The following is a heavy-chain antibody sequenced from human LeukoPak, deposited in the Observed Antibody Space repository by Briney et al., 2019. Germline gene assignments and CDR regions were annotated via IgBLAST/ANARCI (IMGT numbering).Heavy chain of an antibody. J-gene: IGHJ6*02. V-gene: IGHV3-23*01. CDR2: ISKSGDHT. CDR1: GLTFNNYA. CDR3: ATSWGPDTSAFRWGRDGMDV. Sequence: GVSLRLSCAVSGLTFNNYAMSWVRQAPGKGLEWVSAISKSGDHTYYAASAKGRFTIYRDNSKNTQYLQMNSLRAEDTAVYYCATSWGPDTSAFRWGRDGMDVWGQGTTVIVS. D-gene: IGHD3-16*01.